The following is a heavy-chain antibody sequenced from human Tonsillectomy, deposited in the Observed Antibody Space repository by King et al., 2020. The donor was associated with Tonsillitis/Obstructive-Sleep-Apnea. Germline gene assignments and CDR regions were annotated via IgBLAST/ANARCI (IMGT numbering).Heavy chain of an antibody. Sequence: VQLQQWGAGLLKPSETLSLTCAVYGGSFSGYYWSWIRQPPGKGLEWIGEINHSGSTNYNPSLKSRVTISVDTSKNQFSLKLSSVTAADTAGYYCARLRRGYCSSTSCYANRYYYYMDVWGKGTTVTVSS. D-gene: IGHD2-2*01. CDR3: ARLRRGYCSSTSCYANRYYYYMDV. CDR1: GGSFSGYY. CDR2: INHSGST. V-gene: IGHV4-34*01. J-gene: IGHJ6*03.